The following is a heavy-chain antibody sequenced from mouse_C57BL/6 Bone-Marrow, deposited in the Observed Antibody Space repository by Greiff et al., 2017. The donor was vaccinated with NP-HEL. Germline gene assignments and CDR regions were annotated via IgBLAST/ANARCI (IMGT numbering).Heavy chain of an antibody. CDR1: GYSITSGYY. J-gene: IGHJ1*03. V-gene: IGHV3-6*01. CDR3: ARDRGYYGNFYWYFDV. Sequence: VQLKESGPGLVKPSQSLSLTCSVTGYSITSGYYWYWIRQFPGNKLEWMGYISYDGSNNYNPSLKNRISITRNTSTNQFFLKLNSVTTEDTAAYYCARDRGYYGNFYWYFDVWGTGTTVTVSS. D-gene: IGHD2-1*01. CDR2: ISYDGSN.